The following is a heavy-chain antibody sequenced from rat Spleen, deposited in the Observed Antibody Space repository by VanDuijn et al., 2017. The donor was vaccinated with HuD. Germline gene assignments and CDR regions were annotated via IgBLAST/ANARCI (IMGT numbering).Heavy chain of an antibody. CDR1: GFTFNNYW. J-gene: IGHJ2*01. V-gene: IGHV5-31*01. CDR3: ATHGTMAARSGYYFDY. CDR2: ITNTGGGNT. Sequence: EVQLVESDGGLVQPGRSLKLSCVASGFTFNNYWMTWIRQAPGKGLEWIASITNTGGGNTYYRDSVKGRFTISRDNSKRTLYLQMDSLRSEDTATYYCATHGTMAARSGYYFDYWGQGVMVTVSS. D-gene: IGHD1-2*01.